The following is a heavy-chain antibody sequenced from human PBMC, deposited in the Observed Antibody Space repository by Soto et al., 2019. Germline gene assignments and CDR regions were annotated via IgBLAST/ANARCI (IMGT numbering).Heavy chain of an antibody. CDR3: AKDPAYGDSYYYYYYGMDV. D-gene: IGHD4-17*01. Sequence: EVQLLESGGGLVQPGGSLRLSCAASGFTFSSYAMSWVRQAPGKGLEWVSAISGSGGSTYYADSVKGRFTISRDNSKNTLYLQMNSLRAEDTAVYYCAKDPAYGDSYYYYYYGMDVWGQGTTVTVSS. V-gene: IGHV3-23*01. CDR2: ISGSGGST. J-gene: IGHJ6*02. CDR1: GFTFSSYA.